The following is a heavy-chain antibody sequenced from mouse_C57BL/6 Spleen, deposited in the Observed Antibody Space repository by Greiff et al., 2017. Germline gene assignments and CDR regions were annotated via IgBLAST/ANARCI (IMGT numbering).Heavy chain of an antibody. D-gene: IGHD1-1*01. CDR1: GYTFTSYW. CDR3: ARNSDYYGSRGYFDV. Sequence: VQLQQSGAELVKPGASVKMSCKASGYTFTSYWITWVKQRPGQGLEWIGDIYPGSGSTNYNEKFKSKATLTVDTSSSTAYMQLSSLTSEDSAVYYCARNSDYYGSRGYFDVWGTGTTVTVSS. J-gene: IGHJ1*03. CDR2: IYPGSGST. V-gene: IGHV1-55*01.